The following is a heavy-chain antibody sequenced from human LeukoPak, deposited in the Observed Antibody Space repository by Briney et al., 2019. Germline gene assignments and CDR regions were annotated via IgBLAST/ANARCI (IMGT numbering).Heavy chain of an antibody. CDR2: IRSKAYGGTT. J-gene: IGHJ6*03. Sequence: GGSLRLSCTASGFTFGDYAMSWFRQAPGKGLEWVGFIRSKAYGGTTEYAASVKGRFTISRDDSKSIAYLQMNSLKTEDTAVYYCARVLRYCSGGNCYSGGLGYMDVWGKGTTVTIPS. CDR1: GFTFGDYA. CDR3: ARVLRYCSGGNCYSGGLGYMDV. D-gene: IGHD2-15*01. V-gene: IGHV3-49*03.